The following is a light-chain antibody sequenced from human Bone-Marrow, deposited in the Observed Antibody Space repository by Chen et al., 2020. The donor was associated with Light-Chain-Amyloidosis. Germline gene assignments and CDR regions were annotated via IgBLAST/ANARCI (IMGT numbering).Light chain of an antibody. V-gene: IGLV3-25*03. Sequence: SYELTQPPSVSVSPGQTARITCSGDDLPTKYAYWYQQKPGQAPVLVIHRDTERPSGISERFDDSRSGTTATLTISGVQAEDEADYNCQSADRSGSYEVICGGGTKLTV. CDR2: RDT. CDR1: DLPTKY. CDR3: QSADRSGSYEVI. J-gene: IGLJ2*01.